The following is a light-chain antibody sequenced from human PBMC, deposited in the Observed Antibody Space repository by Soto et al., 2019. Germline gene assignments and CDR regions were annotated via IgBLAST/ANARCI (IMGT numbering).Light chain of an antibody. J-gene: IGLJ1*01. CDR3: TSYTSYSTLDV. CDR1: SSDVGGYNY. Sequence: QSALTQPASVSGSPGQSITISCTGTSSDVGGYNYVSWYQQHPDKAPKLMIYDVSNRPSGVSNRFSGSKSGHTASLTISGLQSEDEADYFCTSYTSYSTLDVFGTGTKVTVL. V-gene: IGLV2-14*03. CDR2: DVS.